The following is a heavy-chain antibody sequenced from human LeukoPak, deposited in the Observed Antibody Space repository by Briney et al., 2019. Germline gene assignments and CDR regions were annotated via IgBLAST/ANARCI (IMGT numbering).Heavy chain of an antibody. CDR2: IYYSGST. V-gene: IGHV4-39*07. CDR3: ARDSS. Sequence: NPGRSLRLSCAVSGFTFTTYGMHWVRQPPGKGLEWIGSIYYSGSTYYNPSLKSRVTISVDTSKNQFSLKLSSVTAADTAVYYCARDSSWGQGTLVTVSS. CDR1: GFTFTTYG. J-gene: IGHJ4*02.